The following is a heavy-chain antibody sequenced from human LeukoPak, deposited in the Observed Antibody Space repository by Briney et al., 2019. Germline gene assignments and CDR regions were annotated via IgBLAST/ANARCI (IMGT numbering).Heavy chain of an antibody. D-gene: IGHD3-10*01. CDR2: IKSKTDGGTT. J-gene: IGHJ6*04. CDR1: GFTFSNAW. CDR3: TTTMVRESLNYYYYYGMDV. Sequence: GGSLRLSCAASGFTFSNAWMSWVRQAPGKGLEWVGRIKSKTDGGTTDYAAPVKGRFTISRDDSKNTLYLQMNSLKTEDTAVYYCTTTMVRESLNYYYYYGMDVWGEGTTVTVSS. V-gene: IGHV3-15*01.